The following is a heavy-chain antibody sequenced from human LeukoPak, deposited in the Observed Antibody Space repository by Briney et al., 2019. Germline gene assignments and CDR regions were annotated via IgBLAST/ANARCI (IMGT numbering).Heavy chain of an antibody. J-gene: IGHJ4*02. CDR3: AVRQWLVRSGNY. V-gene: IGHV3-23*01. Sequence: GGSLRLSCAASGFTFSGYAMSWVRQAPGKGLEWVSATSGSGGSTYYADSVKGRFTISRDNSKNTLYLQMNSLRAEDTAVYYCAVRQWLVRSGNYWGQGTLVTVSS. CDR1: GFTFSGYA. D-gene: IGHD6-19*01. CDR2: TSGSGGST.